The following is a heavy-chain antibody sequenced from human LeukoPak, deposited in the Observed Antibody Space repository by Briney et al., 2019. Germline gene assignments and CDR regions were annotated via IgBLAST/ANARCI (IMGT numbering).Heavy chain of an antibody. J-gene: IGHJ4*02. Sequence: SVKVSCKASGGTFNNYAISWVRQAPGQGLEWMGGIIPLFGTADYAQRFQGRVTITADKSTSTAYMELSSLRSEDTAVYYCARGSVYYDSSGPSDYWGQGTLVTVSS. CDR3: ARGSVYYDSSGPSDY. CDR1: GGTFNNYA. D-gene: IGHD3-22*01. CDR2: IIPLFGTA. V-gene: IGHV1-69*06.